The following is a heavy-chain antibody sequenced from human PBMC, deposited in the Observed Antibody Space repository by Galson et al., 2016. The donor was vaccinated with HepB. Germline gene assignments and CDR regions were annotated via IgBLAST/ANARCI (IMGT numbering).Heavy chain of an antibody. CDR2: ISYDGSTK. D-gene: IGHD2-21*01. CDR1: GFTFSSYA. CDR3: AVAYSNYWPLGY. Sequence: SLRLSCAASGFTFSSYAMHWVRQAPGKGLEWVAVISYDGSTKYYADSVKGRFTISRDNSKNTLSVQMNSLRAEDTAVYYCAVAYSNYWPLGYWGRGTLVTVSS. V-gene: IGHV3-30-3*01. J-gene: IGHJ2*01.